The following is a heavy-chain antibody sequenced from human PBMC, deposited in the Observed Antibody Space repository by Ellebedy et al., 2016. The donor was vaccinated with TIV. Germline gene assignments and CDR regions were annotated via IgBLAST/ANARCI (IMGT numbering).Heavy chain of an antibody. CDR1: GGSISSYY. CDR3: ARGGLYDAKGDY. J-gene: IGHJ4*02. Sequence: MPSETLSLTCTVPGGSISSYYWSWIRQPPGKGLEWIGYIYYSGSTKYNPSLQSRVTISVDTSKTRFSLTLTSVTAADTAVYYCARGGLYDAKGDYWGQGTLVTVSS. V-gene: IGHV4-59*08. CDR2: IYYSGST. D-gene: IGHD5/OR15-5a*01.